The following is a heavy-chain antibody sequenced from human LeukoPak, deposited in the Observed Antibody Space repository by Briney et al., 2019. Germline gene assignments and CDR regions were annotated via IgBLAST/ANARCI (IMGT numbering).Heavy chain of an antibody. D-gene: IGHD3-10*02. CDR1: GGSFSGYY. Sequence: SETLSLTCAVYGGSFSGYYWTWIRQPPGKGLEWIGEINHSGSTNYNPSLKSRVTISVDTSKNQFSLKVNSVIAADTAVYYCARGDVDPYVFDIWGQGTMVTVSS. J-gene: IGHJ3*02. V-gene: IGHV4-34*01. CDR2: INHSGST. CDR3: ARGDVDPYVFDI.